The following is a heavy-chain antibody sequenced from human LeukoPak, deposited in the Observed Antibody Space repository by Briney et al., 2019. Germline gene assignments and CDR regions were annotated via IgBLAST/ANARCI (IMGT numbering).Heavy chain of an antibody. CDR2: IKQDGSEK. V-gene: IGHV3-7*01. CDR1: GFTFSTYW. CDR3: ANGDGFDF. D-gene: IGHD5-24*01. Sequence: GGSLRLSCATSGFTFSTYWMSWVRQAPGKGLEWVANIKQDGSEKYYAYSVTGRFTISRDKAKNSVYLQMNSLRADDTAVYYCANGDGFDFWGQGTMVTVSS. J-gene: IGHJ5*01.